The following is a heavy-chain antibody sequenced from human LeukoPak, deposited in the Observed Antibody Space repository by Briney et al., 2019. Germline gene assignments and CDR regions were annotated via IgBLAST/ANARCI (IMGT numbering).Heavy chain of an antibody. CDR3: ARGGSGNYYYYYYYMDA. D-gene: IGHD3-10*01. Sequence: SGGSLRLSCAASGFTFSSQAMHWVRQAPGEGLEWVAVMSYDGSKKYYADSVKGRFTISRDNSKNTLYLQMNSLRAEDTAVYYCARGGSGNYYYYYYYMDAWGKGTTVTVSS. V-gene: IGHV3-30*01. CDR2: MSYDGSKK. CDR1: GFTFSSQA. J-gene: IGHJ6*03.